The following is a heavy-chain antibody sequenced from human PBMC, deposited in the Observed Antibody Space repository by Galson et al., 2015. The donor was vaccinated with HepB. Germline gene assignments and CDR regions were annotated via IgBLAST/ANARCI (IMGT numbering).Heavy chain of an antibody. CDR3: ARSVEGAFDS. CDR1: GFAFKFYS. D-gene: IGHD2-2*01. J-gene: IGHJ4*02. V-gene: IGHV3-48*04. Sequence: SLRLSCAASGFAFKFYSMNWVRQAPGRGLEWVSYMTSDMRTIKYADSVKGRFTISRDNVKNLVYLHMNSLGVEDTAHYFCARSVEGAFDSWGQGTLVIVSA. CDR2: MTSDMRTI.